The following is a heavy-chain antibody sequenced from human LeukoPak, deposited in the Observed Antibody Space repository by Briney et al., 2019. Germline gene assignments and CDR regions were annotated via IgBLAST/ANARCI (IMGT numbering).Heavy chain of an antibody. CDR1: GFTVSNNY. CDR2: TYSGGRT. D-gene: IGHD6-13*01. CDR3: AKSDSSSWYLSLDYYYYMDV. J-gene: IGHJ6*03. Sequence: GGSLRLSCAASGFTVSNNYMSWVRQAPGKGLEWVSVTYSGGRTYYADSVKGRFTISRDNSKNTLYLQMNSLRAEDTAVYYCAKSDSSSWYLSLDYYYYMDVWGKGTTVTISS. V-gene: IGHV3-53*05.